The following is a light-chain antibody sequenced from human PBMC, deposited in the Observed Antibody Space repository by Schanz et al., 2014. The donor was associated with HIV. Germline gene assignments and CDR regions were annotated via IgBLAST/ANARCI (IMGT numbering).Light chain of an antibody. CDR3: GSCSPTNTCT. CDR1: SSNIGAGYD. J-gene: IGLJ3*02. Sequence: QSVLTQPPSVSGAPGQRVTISCTGSSSNIGAGYDVPWYLHLPGTAPKLLIYGNNNRPSGVPDRFSGSKSGTSASLAITGLQAEDEADYYCGSCSPTNTCTFGGGTKVTVL. V-gene: IGLV1-40*01. CDR2: GNN.